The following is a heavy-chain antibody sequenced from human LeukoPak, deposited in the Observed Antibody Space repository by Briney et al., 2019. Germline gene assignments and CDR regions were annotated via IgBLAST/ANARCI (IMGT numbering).Heavy chain of an antibody. CDR3: ARATPSDAFDI. Sequence: HPGGSLRLSCAASGFTFSSYAMSWVRQAPGKGLEWVSSITGSGGSTDYADSVKGRFTISRDNAKNSLYLQMNSLRAEDTAVYYCARATPSDAFDIWGQGTMVTVSS. V-gene: IGHV3-23*01. CDR2: ITGSGGST. J-gene: IGHJ3*02. CDR1: GFTFSSYA.